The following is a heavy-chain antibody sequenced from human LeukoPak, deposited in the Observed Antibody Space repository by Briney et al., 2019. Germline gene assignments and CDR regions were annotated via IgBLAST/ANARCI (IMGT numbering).Heavy chain of an antibody. CDR1: GGSFSGYY. CDR2: INHSGST. Sequence: SETLSLTCAVYGGSFSGYYWSWIRQPPGKGLEWIGEINHSGSTNYNPSLKSRVTISVDTSKNQFSLKLRSVTAADTAVYYCARVEEFCSSGSCYLGWFDPWGQGTLVTVSS. V-gene: IGHV4-34*01. J-gene: IGHJ5*02. CDR3: ARVEEFCSSGSCYLGWFDP. D-gene: IGHD2-15*01.